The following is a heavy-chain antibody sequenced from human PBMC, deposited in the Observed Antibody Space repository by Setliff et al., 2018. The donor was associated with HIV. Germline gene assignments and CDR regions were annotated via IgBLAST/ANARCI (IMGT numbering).Heavy chain of an antibody. CDR3: GRCMSVAVPEY. D-gene: IGHD2-21*01. Sequence: SETLSLTCTVSGGSISSGYYWGWIRQPPGKGLEWIGSIYHSGSTYYNPSLKSRVTISVDTSKNQFSLKLSSVTAADTAVYYCGRCMSVAVPEYWGQGTLVTVSS. V-gene: IGHV4-38-2*02. J-gene: IGHJ4*02. CDR2: IYHSGST. CDR1: GGSISSGYY.